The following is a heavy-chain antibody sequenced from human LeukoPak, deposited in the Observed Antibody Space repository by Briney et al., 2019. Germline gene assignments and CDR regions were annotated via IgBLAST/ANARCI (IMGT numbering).Heavy chain of an antibody. J-gene: IGHJ3*02. Sequence: SETLSLTCTVSGGSISSGSYYWSWIRQPAGKGLEWIGRIYTSGSTNYNPSLKSRVTISVDTSKNQFSLKLSSVTAADTAVYYCATYDYVWGSYRYHDAFDIWGQGTMVTVSS. CDR1: GGSISSGSYY. D-gene: IGHD3-16*02. V-gene: IGHV4-61*02. CDR3: ATYDYVWGSYRYHDAFDI. CDR2: IYTSGST.